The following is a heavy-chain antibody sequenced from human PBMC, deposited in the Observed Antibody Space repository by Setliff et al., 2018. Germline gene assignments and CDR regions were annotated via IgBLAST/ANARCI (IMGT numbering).Heavy chain of an antibody. J-gene: IGHJ3*02. D-gene: IGHD3-22*01. CDR3: ARTRDDPYYYDSRGYYYDAFDM. Sequence: SVKVSCKASGGNFNNYAINWVRQAPGQGLGWVGRIIPLFGTTNLAQEFQGRVTMTADESTETTYMDLTNMDPADTGTYYCARTRDDPYYYDSRGYYYDAFDMWGQGTLVTVSS. CDR1: GGNFNNYA. V-gene: IGHV1-69*13. CDR2: IIPLFGTT.